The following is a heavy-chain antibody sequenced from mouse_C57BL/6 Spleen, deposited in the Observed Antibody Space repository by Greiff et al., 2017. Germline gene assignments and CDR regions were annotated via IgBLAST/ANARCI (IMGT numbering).Heavy chain of an antibody. D-gene: IGHD2-3*01. V-gene: IGHV5-9-1*02. Sequence: EVQLVESGEGLVKPGGSLKLSCAASGFTFSSYAMSWVRQTPEKRLEWVAYISSGGGYIYYADTVKGRFTISRDNARNTLYLQMSSLKSEDTAMYYCTRDKIYDGYYDYYAMDYWGQGTSVTVSS. CDR1: GFTFSSYA. CDR3: TRDKIYDGYYDYYAMDY. J-gene: IGHJ4*01. CDR2: ISSGGGYI.